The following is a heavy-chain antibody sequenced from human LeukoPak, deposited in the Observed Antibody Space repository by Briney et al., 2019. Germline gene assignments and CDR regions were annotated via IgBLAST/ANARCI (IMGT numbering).Heavy chain of an antibody. V-gene: IGHV3-23*01. Sequence: PGGSLRLSCAAPGFTFSSYAMSWVRQAPGKGLEWVSAISGSGGSTYYADSVKGRFTISRDNSKNTLYLQMNSLRAEDTAVYYCAKDLLRATSANDWGQGTLVTVSS. CDR1: GFTFSSYA. CDR2: ISGSGGST. D-gene: IGHD5-12*01. J-gene: IGHJ4*02. CDR3: AKDLLRATSAND.